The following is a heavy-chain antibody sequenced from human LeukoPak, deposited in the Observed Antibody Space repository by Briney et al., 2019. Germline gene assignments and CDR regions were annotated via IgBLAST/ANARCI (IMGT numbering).Heavy chain of an antibody. V-gene: IGHV3-74*01. CDR3: ARDPVRRDSY. D-gene: IGHD3-10*01. Sequence: GGSLRLSCAASGFTFNTYWMHWVRQAPGKGLVWVSHINPDGSQTNYADSVTGRFTISRDNAKNTLYLQMNSLRAEDTAVYYCARDPVRRDSYWGQGTLVAVSS. CDR2: INPDGSQT. CDR1: GFTFNTYW. J-gene: IGHJ4*02.